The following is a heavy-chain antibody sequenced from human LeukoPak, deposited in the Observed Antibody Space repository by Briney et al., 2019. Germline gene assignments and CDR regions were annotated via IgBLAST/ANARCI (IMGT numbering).Heavy chain of an antibody. CDR1: GFIFSDHY. D-gene: IGHD6-13*01. J-gene: IGHJ4*02. Sequence: GGSLRLSCAASGFIFSDHYMDWVRQAPGKGLEWVARTRNKARSYTTEYTVSVKGRFTTSRDDSKNTLYLQMNSLKIEDTAVYYCTRTPGYRSTFDYWGQGTLVTVSS. CDR2: TRNKARSYTT. V-gene: IGHV3-72*01. CDR3: TRTPGYRSTFDY.